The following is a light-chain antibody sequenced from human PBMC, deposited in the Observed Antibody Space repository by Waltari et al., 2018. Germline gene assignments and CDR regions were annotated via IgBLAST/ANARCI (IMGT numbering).Light chain of an antibody. Sequence: DIQMTQSPSTLSASVGDTVSITGRASQSINRWLAWYQQKPGKAPNRLIYRASTLESGVPSRFSGSESGAEFTLTISSLQPDDFATYYCQQYSDDWTFGQGTKVEIK. J-gene: IGKJ1*01. CDR3: QQYSDDWT. CDR1: QSINRW. CDR2: RAS. V-gene: IGKV1-5*03.